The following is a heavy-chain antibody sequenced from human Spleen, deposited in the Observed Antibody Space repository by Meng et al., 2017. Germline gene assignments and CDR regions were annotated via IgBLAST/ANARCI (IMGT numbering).Heavy chain of an antibody. J-gene: IGHJ5*02. Sequence: QVPLQQWGAGLLKPSETLSLTCAVYGGSFSGYYWSWIRQPPGKGLEWIGEINHSGSTNYNPSLKSRVTISVDTSKNQFSLKLSSVTAADTAVYYCARWGGSYNWFDPWGQGTLVTVSS. CDR1: GGSFSGYY. V-gene: IGHV4-34*01. CDR3: ARWGGSYNWFDP. CDR2: INHSGST. D-gene: IGHD1-26*01.